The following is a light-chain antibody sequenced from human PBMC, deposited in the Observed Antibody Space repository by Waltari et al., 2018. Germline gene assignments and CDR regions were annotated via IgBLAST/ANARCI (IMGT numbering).Light chain of an antibody. CDR3: HQYYSSPWT. V-gene: IGKV4-1*01. CDR2: WAS. J-gene: IGKJ1*01. CDR1: LSVLYISNNTNC. Sequence: DIVMTQSPDSLAVSLGERATINCKSSLSVLYISNNTNCLAWYQQEPGQPPKLLIYWASTRESGVPDRFSGSGSGTDFTLTISSLQAEDVAVYYCHQYYSSPWTFGQGTKVEI.